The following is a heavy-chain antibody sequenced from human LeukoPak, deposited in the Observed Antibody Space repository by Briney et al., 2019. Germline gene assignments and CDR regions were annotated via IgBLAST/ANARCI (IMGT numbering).Heavy chain of an antibody. CDR3: AKDIAAAGTNWFDP. V-gene: IGHV3-9*01. D-gene: IGHD6-13*01. CDR1: GFTFDDYA. Sequence: GGSLRLSCAASGFTFDDYAMHWVRQAPGKGLEWVSGISWNSGSIGYADSVKGRFTISRDNAKNSLHLQMNSLRAEDTALYYCAKDIAAAGTNWFDPWGQGTLVTVSS. CDR2: ISWNSGSI. J-gene: IGHJ5*02.